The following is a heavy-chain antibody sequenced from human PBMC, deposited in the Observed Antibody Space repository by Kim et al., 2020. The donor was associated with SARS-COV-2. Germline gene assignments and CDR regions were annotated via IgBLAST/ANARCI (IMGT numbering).Heavy chain of an antibody. CDR3: ARGLLPGVHFYYYGMY. J-gene: IGHJ6*01. D-gene: IGHD3-10*01. V-gene: IGHV3-30*03. CDR1: GFTFSTYA. CDR2: ISYDGSNK. Sequence: GGSLRLSCAASGFTFSTYAMHWVRQAPGKGLEWVALISYDGSNKYYADSVKGRFTISRDNSENTLYLQMNSLRAEDTAVYSCARGLLPGVHFYYYGMY.